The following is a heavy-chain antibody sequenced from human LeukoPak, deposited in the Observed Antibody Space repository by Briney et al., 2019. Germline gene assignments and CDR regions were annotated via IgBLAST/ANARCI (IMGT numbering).Heavy chain of an antibody. J-gene: IGHJ3*02. V-gene: IGHV3-7*01. CDR2: IKEDGSEK. D-gene: IGHD3-22*01. Sequence: PGRSLRLSFSAAGFTFSSYWMDWVRQAPGEGLEWVANIKEDGSEKYYVDSMEGRFTISRDNAKNPMYLQMNSLRVEDTAVYYCAPYYYNDGGYSEDAFDIWGQGTMVTVSA. CDR3: APYYYNDGGYSEDAFDI. CDR1: GFTFSSYW.